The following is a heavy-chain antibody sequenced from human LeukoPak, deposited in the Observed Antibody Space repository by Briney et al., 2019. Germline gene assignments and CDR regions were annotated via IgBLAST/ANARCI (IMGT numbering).Heavy chain of an antibody. J-gene: IGHJ6*03. Sequence: GASVKVSCKASGYTFTSYAMNWVRQAPGQGLEWMGWMNPNSGNTGYAQKFQGRVTITRNTSISTAYMELSSLRSEDTAVYYCARVNERLDYYMDVWGKGTTVTVSS. V-gene: IGHV1-8*03. CDR2: MNPNSGNT. CDR3: ARVNERLDYYMDV. CDR1: GYTFTSYA. D-gene: IGHD1-1*01.